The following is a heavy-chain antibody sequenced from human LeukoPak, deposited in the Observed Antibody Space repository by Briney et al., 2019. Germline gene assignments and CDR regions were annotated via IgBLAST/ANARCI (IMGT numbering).Heavy chain of an antibody. CDR2: IVVGSGNT. CDR1: GFTFTSSA. V-gene: IGHV1-58*02. Sequence: ASVKVSCKASGFTFTSSAMQWVRQARGQRLEWIGWIVVGSGNTNYAQKFQERVTITRDMSTSTAYMELSSLRAEDTAVYYCAKRRRDSSSWWEDDAFDIWGQGTMVTVSS. D-gene: IGHD6-13*01. J-gene: IGHJ3*02. CDR3: AKRRRDSSSWWEDDAFDI.